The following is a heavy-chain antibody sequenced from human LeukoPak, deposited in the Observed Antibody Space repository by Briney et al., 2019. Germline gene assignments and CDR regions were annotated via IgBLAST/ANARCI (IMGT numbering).Heavy chain of an antibody. V-gene: IGHV3-74*01. Sequence: GGSLRLSCVASGFAFRNYWMYWVRQGPGKGLVWLSRINPDGSTTTYADPVKGRSTISRDNAKNSLYLQMNSLRAEDTAVYYCARDPLGKGGAVGDLWGQGTLVTVSS. CDR2: INPDGSTT. CDR3: ARDPLGKGGAVGDL. J-gene: IGHJ4*02. D-gene: IGHD6-19*01. CDR1: GFAFRNYW.